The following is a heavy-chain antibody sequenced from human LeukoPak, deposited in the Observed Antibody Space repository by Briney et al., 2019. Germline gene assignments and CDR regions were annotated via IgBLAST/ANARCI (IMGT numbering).Heavy chain of an antibody. Sequence: PGGSLRLSCAASGFTFSSYAMSWVRQAPGKGLEWVSAISGSGGSTYYADSVKGRFTISRDNSKNTLYLQMNSLRAEDTAVYYCAKDGGGEYYDSSGYFDYWGQGTLVTVSS. D-gene: IGHD3-22*01. V-gene: IGHV3-23*01. CDR3: AKDGGGEYYDSSGYFDY. CDR1: GFTFSSYA. CDR2: ISGSGGST. J-gene: IGHJ4*02.